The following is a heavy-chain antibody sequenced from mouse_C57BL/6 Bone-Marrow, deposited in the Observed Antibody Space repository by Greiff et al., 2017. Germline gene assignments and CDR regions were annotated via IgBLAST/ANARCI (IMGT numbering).Heavy chain of an antibody. D-gene: IGHD6-5*01. J-gene: IGHJ1*03. CDR3: ANAYLLCYCDV. Sequence: VKLQQSGAELARPGASVKMSCKASGYTFTSYSMHWVKQRPGQGLEWIGYINPSSGYTKYNQKFKDKATLTADKSYSTAYMQLRSLTSVDSADYYCANAYLLCYCDVWGTGTTVTVSS. CDR2: INPSSGYT. CDR1: GYTFTSYS. V-gene: IGHV1-4*01.